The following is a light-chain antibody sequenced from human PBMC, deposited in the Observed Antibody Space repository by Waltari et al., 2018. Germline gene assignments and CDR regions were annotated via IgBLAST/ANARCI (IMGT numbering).Light chain of an antibody. CDR3: QQSYSTPWT. Sequence: DIQMIQSPSSLSASVGDRVTITCRASQSISSYLNWYQQKPGKAPKLLIYAASSLQSGVPSRFSGSGSGTDFTLTISSLQPADLATYYCQQSYSTPWTFGQGTKVEIK. V-gene: IGKV1-39*01. CDR1: QSISSY. J-gene: IGKJ1*01. CDR2: AAS.